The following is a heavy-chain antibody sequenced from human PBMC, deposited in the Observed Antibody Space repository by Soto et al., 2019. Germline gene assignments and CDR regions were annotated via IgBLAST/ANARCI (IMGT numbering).Heavy chain of an antibody. V-gene: IGHV1-69*01. CDR2: IIPIFGTT. J-gene: IGHJ4*02. D-gene: IGHD1-26*01. CDR1: GGTFSTYA. Sequence: QVQLVPSGAEVKKPGSSVKVSCKASGGTFSTYAITWVRQAPGQGLEWLGGIIPIFGTTDYARKFQGRVTITAAESTSTVFIELSSLTSEDTAVYYCARGVGAYSFDYGGQGTLVSVSS. CDR3: ARGVGAYSFDY.